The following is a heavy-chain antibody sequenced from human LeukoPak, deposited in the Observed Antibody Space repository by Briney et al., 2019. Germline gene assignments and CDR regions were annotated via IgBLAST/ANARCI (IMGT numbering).Heavy chain of an antibody. V-gene: IGHV4-59*10. J-gene: IGHJ6*03. D-gene: IGHD3-22*01. CDR3: ARLGDLPDYYDSSGYRDPYYYYYMDV. CDR1: GGSFSGYY. CDR2: IYTSGST. Sequence: KTSETLSLTCAVYGGSFSGYYWSWIRQPAGKGLEWIGRIYTSGSTNYNPSLKSRVTMSVDTSKNQFSLKLSSVTAADTAVYYCARLGDLPDYYDSSGYRDPYYYYYMDVWGKGTTVTISS.